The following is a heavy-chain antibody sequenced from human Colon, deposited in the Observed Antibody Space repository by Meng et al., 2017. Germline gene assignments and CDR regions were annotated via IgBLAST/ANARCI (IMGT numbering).Heavy chain of an antibody. D-gene: IGHD3-22*01. Sequence: VQRVGLGGGWVKPGGSLRLSCAASGFIFSDYYMAWIRQTPGKGLEWVSYISTTGSIAYYADSVKGRFTISRDNAKNSVYLQMNSLRAEDTAVYYCATTGSRSSGSWGQGTLVTVSS. CDR2: ISTTGSIA. CDR1: GFIFSDYY. V-gene: IGHV3-11*01. J-gene: IGHJ4*02. CDR3: ATTGSRSSGS.